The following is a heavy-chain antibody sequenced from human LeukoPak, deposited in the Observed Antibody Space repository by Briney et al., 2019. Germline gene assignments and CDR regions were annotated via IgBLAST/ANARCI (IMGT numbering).Heavy chain of an antibody. Sequence: GGSLRLSCAASGFTFSSYAMSWVRQAPGKGLEWVSAISGSGGSTYYADSVKGRFTISRDNSKNTLYLQTNSLRAEDTAVYYCAKVCDSSGYYSYRTYYYFDYWGQGTLVTVSS. CDR2: ISGSGGST. CDR1: GFTFSSYA. J-gene: IGHJ4*02. D-gene: IGHD3-22*01. CDR3: AKVCDSSGYYSYRTYYYFDY. V-gene: IGHV3-23*01.